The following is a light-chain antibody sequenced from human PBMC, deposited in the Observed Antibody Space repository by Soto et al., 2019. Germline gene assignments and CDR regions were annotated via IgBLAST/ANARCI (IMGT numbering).Light chain of an antibody. J-gene: IGKJ2*01. CDR3: QQYDTSPYT. Sequence: DIVLRQSPGTLSLSPGERATLSCRASQSIGNRNLAWYQLKPDQAPRLLIYGASSSATGITDRFSGSGSGSYFTLTISRLEPEDFAVYYCQQYDTSPYTFGQGTKLEIK. CDR1: QSIGNRN. CDR2: GAS. V-gene: IGKV3-20*01.